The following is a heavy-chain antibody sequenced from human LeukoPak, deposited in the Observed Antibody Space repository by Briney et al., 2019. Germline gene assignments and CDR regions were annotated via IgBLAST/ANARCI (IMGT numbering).Heavy chain of an antibody. J-gene: IGHJ4*02. D-gene: IGHD2-2*01. V-gene: IGHV4-4*07. CDR1: GGSISSYY. CDR3: ARDWMYCSSTSCFFDY. CDR2: IYTSGRT. Sequence: SETLSLTCTVSGGSISSYYWSWIRQPAGKGLEWIGRIYTSGRTNYNPSLKSRVTMSVDTSKNQFSLKLSSVTAADTAVYYCARDWMYCSSTSCFFDYWGQGTLVTVSS.